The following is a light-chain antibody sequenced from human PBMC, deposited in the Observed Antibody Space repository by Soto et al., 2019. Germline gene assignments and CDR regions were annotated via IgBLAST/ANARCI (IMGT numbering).Light chain of an antibody. V-gene: IGKV3-20*01. CDR3: QQYGSSPLT. CDR1: QRVSSSY. CDR2: GAS. Sequence: EIVLTQSPGTLSLSPGERAALSCRASQRVSSSYLAWYQQKPGQAPRLLIYGASSRATDIPDRFSGSGSGTDFPLTISRLETEDFSVYYCQQYGSSPLTFDGGTTVEIK. J-gene: IGKJ4*01.